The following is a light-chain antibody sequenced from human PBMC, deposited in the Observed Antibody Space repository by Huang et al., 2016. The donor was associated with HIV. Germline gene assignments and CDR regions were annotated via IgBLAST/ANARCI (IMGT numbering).Light chain of an antibody. CDR1: QSVGDY. Sequence: IVLTQSPPTLSIYPGERVTLSCRASQSVGDYVAWYQQRPGQAPRLLIYDASQRASGVSAMFSGSGSGTEFILTISSLEPEDYAVYYCQQRSKWLSFGGGTKVEIK. J-gene: IGKJ4*01. CDR3: QQRSKWLS. V-gene: IGKV3-11*01. CDR2: DAS.